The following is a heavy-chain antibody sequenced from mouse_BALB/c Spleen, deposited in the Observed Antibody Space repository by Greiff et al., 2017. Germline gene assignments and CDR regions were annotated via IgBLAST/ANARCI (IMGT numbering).Heavy chain of an antibody. CDR3: TRNPSYYRSSYWYFDV. V-gene: IGHV1-69*02. CDR1: GYTFTSYW. CDR2: IYPSDSYT. Sequence: VQLQQPGAELVRPGASVKLSCKASGYTFTSYWINWVKQRPGQGLEWIGNIYPSDSYTNYNQKFKDKATLTVDKSSSTAYMQLSSPTSEDSAVYYCTRNPSYYRSSYWYFDVWGAGTTVTVSS. D-gene: IGHD2-14*01. J-gene: IGHJ1*01.